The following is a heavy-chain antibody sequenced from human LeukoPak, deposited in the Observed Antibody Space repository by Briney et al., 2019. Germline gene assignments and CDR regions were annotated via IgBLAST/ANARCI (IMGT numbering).Heavy chain of an antibody. J-gene: IGHJ4*02. V-gene: IGHV3-21*04. CDR1: GFTFSSYS. Sequence: GGSLRLSCAASGFTFSSYSMSWVRQAPGKGLEWVSSISSSSSYIYYADSLKGRFTISRDNAKNSLYLQMNSLRAEDTAVYYCAKEIAVADLGDYWGQGTLVTVSS. CDR2: ISSSSSYI. D-gene: IGHD6-19*01. CDR3: AKEIAVADLGDY.